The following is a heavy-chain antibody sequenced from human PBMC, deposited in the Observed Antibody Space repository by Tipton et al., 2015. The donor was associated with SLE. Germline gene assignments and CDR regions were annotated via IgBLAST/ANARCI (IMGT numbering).Heavy chain of an antibody. J-gene: IGHJ1*01. CDR2: INTGNGHT. CDR3: VRGGEQYFQY. V-gene: IGHV1-3*04. D-gene: IGHD4-17*01. CDR1: GGTFSIYA. Sequence: QLVQSGAEVKKPGSSVKVSCKASGGTFSIYAISWVRQAPGQGLEWMGWINTGNGHTKYSQRFQDRVTITRDTSARTAYLDVSSLRLEDTAVFYCVRGGEQYFQYWGQGTLVTVSA.